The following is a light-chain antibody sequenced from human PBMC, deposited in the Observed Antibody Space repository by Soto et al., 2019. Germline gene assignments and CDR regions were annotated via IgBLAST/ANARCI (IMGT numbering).Light chain of an antibody. CDR2: EDN. V-gene: IGLV6-57*02. CDR1: SGSIASGY. J-gene: IGLJ1*01. Sequence: NFMLTQPHSVSESPGKTVTISCTGSSGSIASGYVQWYQHRPGSAPTTLIYEDNRRPAGVPDRFSGSIDSSSNSASLTISGLRPEDEADYYCQSSDGNNMVFGRGTKVTVL. CDR3: QSSDGNNMV.